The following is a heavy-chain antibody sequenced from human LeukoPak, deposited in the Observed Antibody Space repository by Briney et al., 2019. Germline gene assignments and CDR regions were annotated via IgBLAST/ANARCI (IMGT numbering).Heavy chain of an antibody. CDR3: TRAPYSNYVNLDY. CDR2: IRSKAFGGTS. J-gene: IGHJ4*02. V-gene: IGHV3-49*04. CDR1: TFTFADYA. D-gene: IGHD4-11*01. Sequence: GRSLRLSCKASTFTFADYAMSWVRQAPGKGLEWVGFIRSKAFGGTSEYAASVKGRFTISRDDSKSIVYLQMNSLKTEDTAVYYCTRAPYSNYVNLDYWGQGTLVTVPS.